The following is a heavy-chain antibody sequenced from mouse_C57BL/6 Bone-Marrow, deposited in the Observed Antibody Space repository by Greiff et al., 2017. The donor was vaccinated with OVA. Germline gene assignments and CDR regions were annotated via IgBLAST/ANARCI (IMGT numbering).Heavy chain of an antibody. CDR1: GYTFTSYW. V-gene: IGHV1-64*01. J-gene: IGHJ1*03. Sequence: QVQLQQPGAELVKPGASVKLSCKASGYTFTSYWMHWVKQRPGQGLEWIGMIHPNSGSTNYNEKFKSKATLTVDKSSSTAYMQLSSLTSEDSAVYYCARPLGSDWYFDVWGTGTTVTVSS. D-gene: IGHD4-1*01. CDR3: ARPLGSDWYFDV. CDR2: IHPNSGST.